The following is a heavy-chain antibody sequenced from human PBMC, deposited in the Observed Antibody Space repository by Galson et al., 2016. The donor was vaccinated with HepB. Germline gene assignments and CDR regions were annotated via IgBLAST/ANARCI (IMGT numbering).Heavy chain of an antibody. CDR3: ESLYSHGYNKIFDF. CDR1: GASINNINYY. V-gene: IGHV4-39*01. Sequence: SETLSLTCNVSGASINNINYYWAWIRQPPGKGLEWIATIFYSGTSYYHSSPKSRVDISVDTSRNQFFLSLASLTATDTAVYYCESLYSHGYNKIFDFWGRGALVTVSS. J-gene: IGHJ4*02. CDR2: IFYSGTS. D-gene: IGHD5-24*01.